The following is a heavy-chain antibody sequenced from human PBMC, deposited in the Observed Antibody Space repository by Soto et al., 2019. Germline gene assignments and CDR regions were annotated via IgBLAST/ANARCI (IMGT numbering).Heavy chain of an antibody. CDR1: GGFISSGGYS. CDR3: DRSQATVASYDY. D-gene: IGHD4-17*01. J-gene: IGHJ4*02. CDR2: IYHSGST. V-gene: IGHV4-30-2*01. Sequence: TLSLTCAVSGGFISSGGYSWILIRQPPGKGLEWIGYIYHSGSTYYNPSLKSRVTISVDRSKNQFSLKLSSVTAADTAVYYCDRSQATVASYDYWGQGTLVSVSS.